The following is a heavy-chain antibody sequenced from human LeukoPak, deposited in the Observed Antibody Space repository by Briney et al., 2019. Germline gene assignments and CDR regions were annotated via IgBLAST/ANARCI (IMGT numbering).Heavy chain of an antibody. D-gene: IGHD3-22*01. CDR3: ATERDNFDSSGPERYAFDI. V-gene: IGHV1-46*01. Sequence: ASVKVSCKASGYTFTSYYMHWVRQAPGQGLEWMGIISPSGGSTSYAQKFQGRVTMTRDMSTSTVYMELSSLRAEDTAIYYCATERDNFDSSGPERYAFDIWGQGTKVTVSS. CDR1: GYTFTSYY. CDR2: ISPSGGST. J-gene: IGHJ3*02.